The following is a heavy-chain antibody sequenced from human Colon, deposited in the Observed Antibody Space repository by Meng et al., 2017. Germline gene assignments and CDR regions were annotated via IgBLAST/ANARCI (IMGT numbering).Heavy chain of an antibody. CDR1: GGSISSNW. V-gene: IGHV4-4*02. CDR2: FFHTGRT. J-gene: IGHJ4*02. Sequence: QVQLQESGPGLVRPSETLSLTCNVSGGSISSNWWSWVRQPPGKGLEWIGEFFHTGRTNYDPSLKSRVTISVDKSNNQFSLKLTSVTAADTAVYYCARHISILGQRGFDYWGQGTLVTVSS. CDR3: ARHISILGQRGFDY. D-gene: IGHD3/OR15-3a*01.